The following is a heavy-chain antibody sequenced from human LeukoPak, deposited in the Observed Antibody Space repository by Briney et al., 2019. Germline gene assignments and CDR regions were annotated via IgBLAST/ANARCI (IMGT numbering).Heavy chain of an antibody. Sequence: PGGSLRLSCAASLFSFSDHYMTWIRQAPGKGLDWLSYISGSGNTVYYANPVKGRFTISRDNAKNSLYLQMNSLRAEDTAVYFCARANRGVGYFDYWGQGTLVTVSS. V-gene: IGHV3-11*01. CDR2: ISGSGNTV. CDR3: ARANRGVGYFDY. D-gene: IGHD2-8*01. J-gene: IGHJ4*02. CDR1: LFSFSDHY.